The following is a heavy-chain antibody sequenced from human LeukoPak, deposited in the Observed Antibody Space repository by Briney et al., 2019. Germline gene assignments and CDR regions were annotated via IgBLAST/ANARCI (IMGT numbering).Heavy chain of an antibody. CDR1: GGSISSSNSY. V-gene: IGHV4-39*01. CDR2: IYYSGNT. D-gene: IGHD3/OR15-3a*01. CDR3: ARQTGSGLFILP. Sequence: SKTLSLTCTVSGGSISSSNSYWGWIRQPPGKGLEWIGSIYYSGNTYYNASLKGQVSISIDTSKNQFSLRLTSVTAANTAVYYCARQTGSGLFILPGGQGTLVTVSS. J-gene: IGHJ5*02.